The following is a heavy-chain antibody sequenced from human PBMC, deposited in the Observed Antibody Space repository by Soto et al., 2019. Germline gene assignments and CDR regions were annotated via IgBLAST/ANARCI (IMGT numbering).Heavy chain of an antibody. V-gene: IGHV4-39*01. CDR3: ARHRQYYDTSGYQQQYFGY. J-gene: IGHJ4*02. Sequence: SETLSLTCSVSGGSISSTPYYWGWIRQPPGKGLEWLGTIYYSGTTSYNPSLKSRVIISVDTSNNQFFLKLRSVTAADTAVYYCARHRQYYDTSGYQQQYFGYWGQGTQVTVSS. CDR2: IYYSGTT. D-gene: IGHD3-22*01. CDR1: GGSISSTPYY.